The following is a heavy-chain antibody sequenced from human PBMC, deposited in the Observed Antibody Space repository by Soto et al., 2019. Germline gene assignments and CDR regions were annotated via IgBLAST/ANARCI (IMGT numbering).Heavy chain of an antibody. CDR2: ITSGLTT. CDR1: GFSFGSYN. V-gene: IGHV3-48*02. Sequence: RGSLRLSCVASGFSFGSYNMNWVRQAPGKGLQWVAHITSGLTTHYADFVQGRFTISRDNAKNSLYLEIYDLRDEDTAVYYCARDSSHGVAVGGLDSWGQGTLVTVSS. J-gene: IGHJ4*02. CDR3: ARDSSHGVAVGGLDS. D-gene: IGHD3-3*01.